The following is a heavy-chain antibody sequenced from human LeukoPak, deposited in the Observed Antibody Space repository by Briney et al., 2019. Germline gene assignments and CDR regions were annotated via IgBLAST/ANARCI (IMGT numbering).Heavy chain of an antibody. J-gene: IGHJ4*02. Sequence: ASVKVSCKASGYTFTGYYMHWVRQAPGQGLEWMGWINPNSGGTNYAQKFQGRVTMTRDTSISTAYMELSRLRPDDTAVYYCATQGGYSYGLGIDYWGQGTLVTVSS. CDR3: ATQGGYSYGLGIDY. CDR1: GYTFTGYY. D-gene: IGHD5-18*01. V-gene: IGHV1-2*02. CDR2: INPNSGGT.